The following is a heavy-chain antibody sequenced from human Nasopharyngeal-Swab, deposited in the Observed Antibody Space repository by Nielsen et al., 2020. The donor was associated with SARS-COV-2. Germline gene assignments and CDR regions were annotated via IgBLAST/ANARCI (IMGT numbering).Heavy chain of an antibody. CDR3: ARVEEYYYGSGSLSDN. Sequence: WVRQMPGKGLEWVSFISSSGSHKYYADSMKGRFTISRDNAKSSLYLQLSSLRAEDTAVYYCARVEEYYYGSGSLSDNWGQGTLVTVSS. CDR2: ISSSGSHK. D-gene: IGHD3-10*01. J-gene: IGHJ4*02. V-gene: IGHV3-21*01.